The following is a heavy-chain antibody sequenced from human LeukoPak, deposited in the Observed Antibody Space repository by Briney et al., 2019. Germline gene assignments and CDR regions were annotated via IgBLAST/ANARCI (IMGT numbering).Heavy chain of an antibody. Sequence: GESLKISCKGSGDRFTSYWIGWVRQMPGKGLEWMGIIYPGDSDTRYSPSFQGQVTISVDKSITTAYLQWSSLKASDTATYFCARSGSGRSFDYWGQGTLVTVSS. D-gene: IGHD6-19*01. CDR1: GDRFTSYW. V-gene: IGHV5-51*01. J-gene: IGHJ4*02. CDR3: ARSGSGRSFDY. CDR2: IYPGDSDT.